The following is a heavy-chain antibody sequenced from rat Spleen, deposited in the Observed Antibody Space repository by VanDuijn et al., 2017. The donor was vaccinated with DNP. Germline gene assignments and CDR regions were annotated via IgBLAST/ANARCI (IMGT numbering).Heavy chain of an antibody. D-gene: IGHD1-2*01. Sequence: EVQLVESGGGLVQPGRSLKLSCAASGFTFSNYGMAWVRQAPTKGLEWVASISYEGSSTYYGDSVKGRFTISRDNAKSTLYLQMDSLRSEDTATYYCERLNYYSSYYYVMDAWGQGASVTVSS. CDR1: GFTFSNYG. CDR3: ERLNYYSSYYYVMDA. V-gene: IGHV5-29*01. CDR2: ISYEGSST. J-gene: IGHJ4*01.